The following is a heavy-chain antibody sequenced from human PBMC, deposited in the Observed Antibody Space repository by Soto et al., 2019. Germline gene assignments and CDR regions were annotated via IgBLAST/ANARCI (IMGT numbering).Heavy chain of an antibody. Sequence: EVQLVESGGGLVQPGGSLRLSCAASGFTVSSNYMSWVRQAPGKGLEWVSVIYSGGSTYYADSVKGRFTISRHNSKNTLYLQMNSLRAEDTAVYYCARASDSSSWYGYFDYWGQGTLVNVSS. J-gene: IGHJ4*02. V-gene: IGHV3-53*04. D-gene: IGHD6-13*01. CDR1: GFTVSSNY. CDR2: IYSGGST. CDR3: ARASDSSSWYGYFDY.